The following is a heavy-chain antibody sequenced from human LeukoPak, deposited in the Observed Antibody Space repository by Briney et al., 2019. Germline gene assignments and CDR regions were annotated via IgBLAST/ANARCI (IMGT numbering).Heavy chain of an antibody. D-gene: IGHD1-26*01. CDR1: GGSISSSSYY. CDR2: IYYSGST. CDR3: ARLLRGSYGHFDY. J-gene: IGHJ4*02. V-gene: IGHV4-39*01. Sequence: SETLSLTCTVSGGSISSSSYYWGWIRQPPGKGLEWIGSIYYSGSTYYNPSLKSRVTISVDTSQNQFSLKLSSVTAADTAVYYCARLLRGSYGHFDYWGQGTLVTVSS.